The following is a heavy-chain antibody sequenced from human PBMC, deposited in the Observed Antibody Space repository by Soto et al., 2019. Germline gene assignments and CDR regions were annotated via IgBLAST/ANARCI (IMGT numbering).Heavy chain of an antibody. Sequence: GGSLRLSCAASGFTFSSYPMHWVRQAPGKGLEWVAVISYDGSNKYYVDSVKGRFTISRDNSKNTLYLQMNSLIPEDTTVYYCARDSATVADYYYTMDVWGQGTTVTVS. J-gene: IGHJ6*02. V-gene: IGHV3-30-3*01. CDR3: ARDSATVADYYYTMDV. CDR2: ISYDGSNK. CDR1: GFTFSSYP. D-gene: IGHD4-17*01.